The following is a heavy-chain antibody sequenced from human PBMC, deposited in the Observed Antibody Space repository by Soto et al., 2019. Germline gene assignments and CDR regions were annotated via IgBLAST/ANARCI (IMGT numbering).Heavy chain of an antibody. CDR2: IDPSDSYT. CDR3: ARRKRDGYNPGYAFDI. V-gene: IGHV5-10-1*01. J-gene: IGHJ3*02. D-gene: IGHD5-12*01. Sequence: ESLKISCKGSGYSFTSYWISWVRQMPGKGLEWMGRIDPSDSYTNYSPSFQGHVTISADKSISTAYLQWSSLKASDTAMYYCARRKRDGYNPGYAFDIWGQGTMVTVSS. CDR1: GYSFTSYW.